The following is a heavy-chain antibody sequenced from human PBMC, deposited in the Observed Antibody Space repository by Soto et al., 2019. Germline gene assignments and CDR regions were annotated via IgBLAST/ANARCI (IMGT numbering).Heavy chain of an antibody. CDR3: ARAMNYGSGSRIDY. CDR2: IYYSGST. CDR1: GGSISSGGYY. D-gene: IGHD3-10*01. J-gene: IGHJ4*02. Sequence: QVQLQESGPGLVKPSQTLSLTCTVSGGSISSGGYYWSWIRQHPGKGLEWIGYIYYSGSTYYNPSLKGRVTISVDTSKNQFSLKLSSVTAADTAVYYCARAMNYGSGSRIDYWGQGTLVTVSS. V-gene: IGHV4-31*03.